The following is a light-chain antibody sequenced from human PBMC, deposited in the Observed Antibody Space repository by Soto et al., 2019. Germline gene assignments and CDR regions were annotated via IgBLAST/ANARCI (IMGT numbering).Light chain of an antibody. CDR2: GAS. J-gene: IGKJ5*01. CDR3: QQRSNWPIT. Sequence: EIVMTQSPATLSVSPXXXXXXXXRASQRVSSNLAWYQQKPGQAPRLPIYGASTRATGIPARFSGSGSGTDFTLTISSLEPEDFAVYYCQQRSNWPITFGQGTRLE. CDR1: QRVSSN. V-gene: IGKV3-15*01.